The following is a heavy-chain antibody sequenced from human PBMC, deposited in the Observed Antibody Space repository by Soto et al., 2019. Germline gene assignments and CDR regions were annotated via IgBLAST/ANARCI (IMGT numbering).Heavy chain of an antibody. D-gene: IGHD3-9*01. Sequence: PGGSLRLSCAASGFTFSSYAMSWVRQAPGKGLEWVSAISGSGGSTYYADSVKGRFTISRDNSKNTLYLQMNSLRAEGTAVYYCAKDFPSLRYFGWLLPYFGYWGQGTLVTVSS. V-gene: IGHV3-23*01. CDR2: ISGSGGST. CDR3: AKDFPSLRYFGWLLPYFGY. J-gene: IGHJ4*02. CDR1: GFTFSSYA.